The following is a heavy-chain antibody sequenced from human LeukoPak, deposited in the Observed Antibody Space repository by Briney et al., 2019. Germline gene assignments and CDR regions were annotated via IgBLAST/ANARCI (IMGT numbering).Heavy chain of an antibody. J-gene: IGHJ4*02. CDR3: ARGLSSSSLYYFDY. CDR2: INQSGST. V-gene: IGHV4-34*01. CDR1: GGSLSGYY. Sequence: SETLSLTCAVYGGSLSGYYWSWLRQPPGKGGEGIGEINQSGSTNYNPSLKSRVTISVATSKNQFSLKLSSVTAADTAVYYCARGLSSSSLYYFDYWGQGTLVTVSS. D-gene: IGHD6-6*01.